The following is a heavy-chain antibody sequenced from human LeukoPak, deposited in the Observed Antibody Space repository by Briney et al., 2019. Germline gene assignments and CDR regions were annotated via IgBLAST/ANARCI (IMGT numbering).Heavy chain of an antibody. V-gene: IGHV5-51*01. CDR2: IYPGDSDT. Sequence: GESLKISCXGSGYSFTSYGIAWVRQMPGKGLEWMGIIYPGDSDTRYSPSFQGQVTISADKSISTAYLQWSSLKTSDTAMYYCARRSGWYDAFDIWGQGTMVTVSS. CDR1: GYSFTSYG. CDR3: ARRSGWYDAFDI. D-gene: IGHD6-19*01. J-gene: IGHJ3*02.